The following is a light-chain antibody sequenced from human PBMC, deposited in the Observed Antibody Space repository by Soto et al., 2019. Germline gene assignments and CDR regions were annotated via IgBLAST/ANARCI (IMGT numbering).Light chain of an antibody. J-gene: IGKJ3*01. Sequence: DIVMTQSPDSLAVSLGERVTINCKSSQSVLYSSNNENYLAWYQQKPGQPPKLLIYWASTRESGVPDRFSGSGSGTDFTLTISSLQAEDVAVYYCQQYYSTPLTFGPETKVNIK. CDR3: QQYYSTPLT. CDR1: QSVLYSSNNENY. CDR2: WAS. V-gene: IGKV4-1*01.